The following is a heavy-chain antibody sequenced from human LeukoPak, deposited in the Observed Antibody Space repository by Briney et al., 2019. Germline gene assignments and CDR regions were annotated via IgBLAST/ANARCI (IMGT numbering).Heavy chain of an antibody. CDR1: GYRFTSYW. CDR2: IYPGDSDT. Sequence: GESLKISCKGSGYRFTSYWIGWVRQMPGKGLEWMGIIYPGDSDTRYSPSFQGQVTISADKSISTAYLQWSSLKASDTAMYYCARLRNIRWSYMDVWGKGTTVTVSS. J-gene: IGHJ6*03. D-gene: IGHD3-10*01. V-gene: IGHV5-51*01. CDR3: ARLRNIRWSYMDV.